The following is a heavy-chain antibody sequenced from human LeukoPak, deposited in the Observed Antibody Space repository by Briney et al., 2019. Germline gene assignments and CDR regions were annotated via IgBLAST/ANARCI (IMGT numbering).Heavy chain of an antibody. Sequence: SETLSLTCTVAGGSISSSSYYWGWIRQPPGKGLEWIGSSYYSGSTYYNPSLKSRVTISVDTSKNQFSLKLSSVTDADTAVYYCARHIRAVAGSGQVDYWGQGPLVTVSS. D-gene: IGHD6-19*01. J-gene: IGHJ4*02. CDR2: SYYSGST. CDR1: GGSISSSSYY. V-gene: IGHV4-39*01. CDR3: ARHIRAVAGSGQVDY.